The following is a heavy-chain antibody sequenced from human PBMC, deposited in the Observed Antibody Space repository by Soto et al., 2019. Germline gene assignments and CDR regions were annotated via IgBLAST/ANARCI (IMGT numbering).Heavy chain of an antibody. CDR2: ISPYNGNT. CDR3: ARSHSGVFDY. J-gene: IGHJ4*02. V-gene: IGHV1-18*01. Sequence: QVPLVQSGAEVQKPGASVKVSCEASGYTFTSYGLGWVRQAPGQGLEWMGWISPYNGNTNYAQKLQGRVTMTTDTSTSTAYMELRSLTSDDTAVYYCARSHSGVFDYWGRGTLVTVSS. CDR1: GYTFTSYG. D-gene: IGHD6-19*01.